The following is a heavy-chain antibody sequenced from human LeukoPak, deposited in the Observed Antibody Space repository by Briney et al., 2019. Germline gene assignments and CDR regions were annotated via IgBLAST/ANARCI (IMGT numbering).Heavy chain of an antibody. V-gene: IGHV3-30-3*01. D-gene: IGHD6-13*01. CDR2: ISYDGSNK. J-gene: IGHJ4*02. CDR3: ARVWDVGYSSSWYVFPDY. CDR1: GFTFSSYA. Sequence: GGSLRLSCAASGFTFSSYAMSWVRQAPGKGLEWVAVISYDGSNKYYADSVKGRFTISRDNSKNTLYLQMNSLRAEDTAVYYCARVWDVGYSSSWYVFPDYWGQGTLVTVSS.